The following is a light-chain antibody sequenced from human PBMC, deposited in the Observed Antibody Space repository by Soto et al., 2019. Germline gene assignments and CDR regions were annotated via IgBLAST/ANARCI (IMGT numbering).Light chain of an antibody. CDR3: QAYDSSLSGSVV. J-gene: IGLJ2*01. Sequence: QSALTQPRSVSGSPGQSVTISCTGTSSDVGTYNYVSWYQQRPGKAPKLMIYDVSKRPSGVPDRFSGSKSGNTASLTISGLQGEDEADYYCQAYDSSLSGSVVFGGGTKVTVL. CDR1: SSDVGTYNY. CDR2: DVS. V-gene: IGLV2-11*01.